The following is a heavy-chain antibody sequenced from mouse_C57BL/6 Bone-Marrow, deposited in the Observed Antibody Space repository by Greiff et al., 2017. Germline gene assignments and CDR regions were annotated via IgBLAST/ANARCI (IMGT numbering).Heavy chain of an antibody. J-gene: IGHJ3*01. CDR3: AKTAQTWEIAF. D-gene: IGHD3-2*02. CDR2: IDPSDSYT. Sequence: VQLQQPGAELVMPGASVKLSCKASGYTFTSYWMYWVKQTPGQGLEWIGKIDPSDSYTNYNQKFKGKSTLTVDKYYSNAYMQISSLTYEASAVYYCAKTAQTWEIAFWGQRTLAHGSA. CDR1: GYTFTSYW. V-gene: IGHV1-69*01.